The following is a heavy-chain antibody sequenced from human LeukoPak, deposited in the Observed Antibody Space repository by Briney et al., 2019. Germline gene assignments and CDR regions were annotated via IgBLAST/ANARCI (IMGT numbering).Heavy chain of an antibody. J-gene: IGHJ4*02. Sequence: GGSLRLSCAASGFTFSSYAMHWVRQAPGKGLEWVGRVRSKTDGGTTDYAASAKGRFTISRDDSENSLYLQINSLKTDDTAVYYCTYYGSGAIRFWGQGTLVIVSS. CDR3: TYYGSGAIRF. CDR2: VRSKTDGGTT. CDR1: GFTFSSYA. V-gene: IGHV3-15*01. D-gene: IGHD3-10*01.